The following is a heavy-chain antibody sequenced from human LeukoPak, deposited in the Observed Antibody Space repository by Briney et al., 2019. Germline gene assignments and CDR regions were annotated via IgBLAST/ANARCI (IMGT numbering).Heavy chain of an antibody. V-gene: IGHV3-23*01. CDR1: GFTFSSYA. CDR2: ISYSGGST. CDR3: AKDLSGGSYYLNFDY. J-gene: IGHJ4*02. D-gene: IGHD1-26*01. Sequence: GGSLRLSCAASGFTFSSYAMSWVRQAPGKGLEWVSAISYSGGSTYYADSVKGRFTISRDNSKNTLYLQMNSLRAEDTAVYYCAKDLSGGSYYLNFDYWGQGTLVTVSS.